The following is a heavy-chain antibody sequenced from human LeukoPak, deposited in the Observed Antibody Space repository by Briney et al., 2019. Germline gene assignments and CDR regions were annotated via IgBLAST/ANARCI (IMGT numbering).Heavy chain of an antibody. CDR2: ISSSSSII. CDR1: GINFRGYW. D-gene: IGHD5-12*01. Sequence: GGSLRLSCAVSGINFRGYWMAWVRQAPGKGLEWVSYISSSSSIIHYADSVKGRFTISRDNAKNSLYLQMNSLRAEDTAVYYCARDFKARGYDNDYWGQGTLVTVSS. V-gene: IGHV3-48*04. CDR3: ARDFKARGYDNDY. J-gene: IGHJ4*02.